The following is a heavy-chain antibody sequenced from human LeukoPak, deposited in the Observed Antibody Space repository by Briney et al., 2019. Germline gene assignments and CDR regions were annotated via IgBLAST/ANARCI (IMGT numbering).Heavy chain of an antibody. D-gene: IGHD3-3*01. V-gene: IGHV3-48*01. J-gene: IGHJ4*02. Sequence: SGGSLRLSCAASGFTFSSYSMNWVRQAPGKGLEWVSYISSSSSTIYYADSVKGRFTISRDNAKNSLYLQMNSLRAEDTAVYYCARNPYYDFWSGYYTGGDYWGQGTLVTVSS. CDR3: ARNPYYDFWSGYYTGGDY. CDR1: GFTFSSYS. CDR2: ISSSSSTI.